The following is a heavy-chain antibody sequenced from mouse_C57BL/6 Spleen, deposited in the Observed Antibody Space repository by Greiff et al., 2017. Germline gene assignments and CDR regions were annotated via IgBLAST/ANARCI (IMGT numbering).Heavy chain of an antibody. D-gene: IGHD1-1*01. Sequence: QVQLQQSGPELVKPGASVKISCKASGYAFSSSWMNWVKQRPGKGLEWIGRIYPGDGDTNYNGKFKGKATLTADKSSSTAYMQLSGLTSEDSAVYFCAREDYYGFDYWGQGTTLTVSS. V-gene: IGHV1-82*01. J-gene: IGHJ2*01. CDR3: AREDYYGFDY. CDR1: GYAFSSSW. CDR2: IYPGDGDT.